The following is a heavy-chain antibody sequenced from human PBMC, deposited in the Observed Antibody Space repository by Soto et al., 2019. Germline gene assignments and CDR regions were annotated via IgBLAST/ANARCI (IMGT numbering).Heavy chain of an antibody. CDR1: GYTFTSYA. J-gene: IGHJ4*02. Sequence: ASVKVSCKASGYTFTSYAMHWVRQAPGQRLEWMGWINAGNGNTKYSQKFQGRVTITRDTSASTAYMELSSLRSEDTAVYYCATFPVYGDYVYFDYWGQGTLVTVSS. CDR3: ATFPVYGDYVYFDY. D-gene: IGHD4-17*01. V-gene: IGHV1-3*01. CDR2: INAGNGNT.